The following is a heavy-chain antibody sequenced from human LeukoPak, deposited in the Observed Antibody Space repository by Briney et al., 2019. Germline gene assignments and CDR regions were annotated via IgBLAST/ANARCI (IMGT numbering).Heavy chain of an antibody. V-gene: IGHV1-18*01. J-gene: IGHJ3*02. D-gene: IGHD3-10*01. CDR2: ISAYNGNT. CDR1: GNTFTSYA. Sequence: ASVKVSCKASGNTFTSYAITWVRQAPGQGLEWMGWISAYNGNTNYAQKLQGRVTMTTDTSTSTAYMELRSLRSDDTAVYYCARSDGYGLVGIWGQGTMVTVSS. CDR3: ARSDGYGLVGI.